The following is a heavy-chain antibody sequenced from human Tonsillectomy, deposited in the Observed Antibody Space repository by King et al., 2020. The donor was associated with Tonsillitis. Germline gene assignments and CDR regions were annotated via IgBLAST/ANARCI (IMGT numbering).Heavy chain of an antibody. V-gene: IGHV4-61*02. D-gene: IGHD3-10*01. Sequence: VQLQESGPGLVKPSQTLSLTCTVSGGSISSGIYYWSWIRQPAGKGLEWIGRINTSGSTNYNPSLKSRLTMSVDTSKNQFSLKLSSVTAADTAVYYCAGDSGTMVRGDFTSAFDIXGQGTMVTVSS. CDR3: AGDSGTMVRGDFTSAFDI. CDR1: GGSISSGIYY. J-gene: IGHJ3*02. CDR2: INTSGST.